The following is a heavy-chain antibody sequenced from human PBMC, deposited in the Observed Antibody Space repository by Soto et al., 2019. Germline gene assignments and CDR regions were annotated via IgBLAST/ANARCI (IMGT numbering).Heavy chain of an antibody. CDR3: ARNHYDFWSGYPPAYFDY. CDR2: IYYSGST. V-gene: IGHV4-61*08. Sequence: QVQLQESGPGLVKPSETLSLTCTVSGGSVSSGGYYWSWIRQPPGKGLEWIGYIYYSGSTNYNPSLKSRVTISVDTSKNQFSLKLSSVTAADTAVYYCARNHYDFWSGYPPAYFDYWGQGTLVTVSS. D-gene: IGHD3-3*01. CDR1: GGSVSSGGYY. J-gene: IGHJ4*02.